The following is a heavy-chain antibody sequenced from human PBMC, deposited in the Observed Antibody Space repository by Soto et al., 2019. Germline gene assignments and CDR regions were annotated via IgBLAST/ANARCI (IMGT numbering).Heavy chain of an antibody. Sequence: PSQTLSLTCAISGDSVSSNSAAWNWIRQSPSRGLEWLGRTYYRSKWYNDYAVSVKSRITINPDTSKNQFSLQLNPVTPEDTAVYYCARAFVVLRGAMGCYMDVWGKGTTVTVSS. CDR1: GDSVSSNSAA. J-gene: IGHJ6*03. D-gene: IGHD2-15*01. CDR3: ARAFVVLRGAMGCYMDV. CDR2: TYYRSKWYN. V-gene: IGHV6-1*01.